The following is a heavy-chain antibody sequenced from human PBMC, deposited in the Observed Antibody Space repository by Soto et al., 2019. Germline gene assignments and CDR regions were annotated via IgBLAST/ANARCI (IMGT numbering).Heavy chain of an antibody. CDR1: GFSLSTSGVG. Sequence: QITLKESGPTLVKPTQTLTLTCTFSGFSLSTSGVGVGWIRQPPGKALEWLALIYWDDDKRYSPSLQSRLTITKDSSTNQGDLTLTNMDPVDTATYYWAHSSYYDASGYYYGYSYFDLWGRGTLVTVSS. D-gene: IGHD3-22*01. CDR2: IYWDDDK. J-gene: IGHJ2*01. CDR3: AHSSYYDASGYYYGYSYFDL. V-gene: IGHV2-5*02.